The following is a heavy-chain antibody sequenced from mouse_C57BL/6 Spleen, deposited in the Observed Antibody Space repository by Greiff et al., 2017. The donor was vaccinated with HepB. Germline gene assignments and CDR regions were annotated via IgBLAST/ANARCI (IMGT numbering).Heavy chain of an antibody. Sequence: QVQLQQSGAELVRPGSSVKLSCKASGYTFTSYWMHWVKQRPIQGLEWIGNIDPSDSETHYNQKFKDKATLTVDKSSSTAYMQLSSLTSEDSAVYYCARGYDYDKGYYYAMDYWGQGTSVTVSS. CDR3: ARGYDYDKGYYYAMDY. J-gene: IGHJ4*01. D-gene: IGHD2-4*01. V-gene: IGHV1-52*01. CDR2: IDPSDSET. CDR1: GYTFTSYW.